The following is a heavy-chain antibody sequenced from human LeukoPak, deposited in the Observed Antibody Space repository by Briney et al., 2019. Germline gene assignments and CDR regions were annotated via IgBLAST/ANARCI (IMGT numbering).Heavy chain of an antibody. Sequence: PGGSLRLSCAASGFTFSSYAMSWVRQAPGKGLEWVSAISSSGGSTYYADSVKGRFTISRDNSKNTLYLQMNSLRAEDTAVYYCAKDLRVAAGSRIGRYCSGGSCYRDYWGQGTLVTVSS. CDR1: GFTFSSYA. V-gene: IGHV3-23*01. CDR2: ISSSGGST. D-gene: IGHD2-15*01. CDR3: AKDLRVAAGSRIGRYCSGGSCYRDY. J-gene: IGHJ4*02.